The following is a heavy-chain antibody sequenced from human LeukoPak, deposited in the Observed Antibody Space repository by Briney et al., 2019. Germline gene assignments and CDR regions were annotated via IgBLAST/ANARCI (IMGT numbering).Heavy chain of an antibody. V-gene: IGHV3-23*01. J-gene: IGHJ4*02. CDR1: GFTFSSYA. D-gene: IGHD6-19*01. CDR3: ARELRIAVAGTKDY. Sequence: GGSLRLSCAASGFTFSSYAMSWVRQAPGKGLEWVSGISGSGTSAYYADSVKGRFTISRDNSKNTLYLQMNSLRAEDTALYYCARELRIAVAGTKDYWGQGNLVTVSS. CDR2: ISGSGTSA.